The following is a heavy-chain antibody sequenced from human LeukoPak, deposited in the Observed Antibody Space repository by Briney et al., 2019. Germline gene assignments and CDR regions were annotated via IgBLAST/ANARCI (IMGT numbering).Heavy chain of an antibody. Sequence: ASVKVSCKASGYTFTDYYVHWVRRAPGLGLEWMGVINPGGGRTTYAQKFQDRVNMTRDTSISTVYMELSGLTSADTAVYFCARVTSPARRGRTLVAAAATPFDYWGQGTLVTVSS. V-gene: IGHV1-46*01. CDR2: INPGGGRT. D-gene: IGHD2-15*01. CDR3: ARVTSPARRGRTLVAAAATPFDY. CDR1: GYTFTDYY. J-gene: IGHJ4*02.